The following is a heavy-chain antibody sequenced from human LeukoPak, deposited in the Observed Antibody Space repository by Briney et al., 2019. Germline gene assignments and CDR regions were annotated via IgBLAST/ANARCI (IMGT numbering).Heavy chain of an antibody. V-gene: IGHV1-69*05. CDR1: GGTFSSYA. CDR2: IIPIFGTA. J-gene: IGHJ6*03. D-gene: IGHD2-2*01. CDR3: ARGGLGPAAIIDYYYYMDV. Sequence: ASVKVSCKASGGTFSSYAISWVRQAPGQGLGWMGRIIPIFGTANYAQKFQGRVTITTDESTSTAYMELSSLRSEDTAVYYCARGGLGPAAIIDYYYYMDVWGKGTTVTVSS.